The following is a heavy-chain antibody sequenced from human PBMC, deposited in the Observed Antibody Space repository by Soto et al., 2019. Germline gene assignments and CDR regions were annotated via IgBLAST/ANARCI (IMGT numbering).Heavy chain of an antibody. J-gene: IGHJ6*02. CDR2: INHSGST. CDR3: ARGWRRSSSWGYGMDV. Sequence: PSETLSLTCAVYGGSFSGYYWSWIRQPPGKGLEWIGEINHSGSTNYNPSLKSRVTISVDTSKNQFSLKLSSVTAADTAVYYCARGWRRSSSWGYGMDVWGQGTTVTVSS. V-gene: IGHV4-34*01. D-gene: IGHD6-13*01. CDR1: GGSFSGYY.